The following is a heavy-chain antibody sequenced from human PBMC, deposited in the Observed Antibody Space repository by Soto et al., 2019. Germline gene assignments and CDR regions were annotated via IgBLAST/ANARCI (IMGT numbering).Heavy chain of an antibody. CDR1: GGSISSGGYY. D-gene: IGHD3-3*01. CDR3: ARGLAYYDFWSGYQSGMDV. CDR2: IYYSGST. V-gene: IGHV4-31*03. Sequence: QVQLQESGPGLVKPSQTLSLTCTVSGGSISSGGYYWSWIRQHPGKVLEWIGYIYYSGSTYYNPSLKSRVTISVDTSKNHFSLKLSSVAAADTAVYYCARGLAYYDFWSGYQSGMDVWGQGTTVTVSS. J-gene: IGHJ6*02.